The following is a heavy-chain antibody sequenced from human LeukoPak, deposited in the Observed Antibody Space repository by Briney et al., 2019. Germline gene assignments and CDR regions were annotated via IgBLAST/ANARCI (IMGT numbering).Heavy chain of an antibody. J-gene: IGHJ4*02. CDR1: GYTFTGYY. D-gene: IGHD3-3*01. V-gene: IGHV1-2*02. CDR2: INPNSGGT. CDR3: AKVRFLEWLAQYYFDY. Sequence: ASVKGSCKASGYTFTGYYMHWVRQAPGQGLEWMGWINPNSGGTNYAQKFQGRVTMTRDTSISTAYMELSRLRSDDTAVYYCAKVRFLEWLAQYYFDYWGQGTLVTVSS.